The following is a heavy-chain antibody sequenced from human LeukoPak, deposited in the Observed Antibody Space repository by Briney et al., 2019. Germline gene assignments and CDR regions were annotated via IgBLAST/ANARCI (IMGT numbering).Heavy chain of an antibody. CDR1: GYSFTSYW. CDR2: IYPGDSDT. V-gene: IGHV5-51*01. Sequence: RESLKISCKGSGYSFTSYWIGWARQMPGKGLEWMGIIYPGDSDTRYSPSFQGQVTISADKSISTAYLQWSSLKASDTAMYYCARLLYPLIYYFDYWGQGTLVTVSS. CDR3: ARLLYPLIYYFDY. D-gene: IGHD2-8*01. J-gene: IGHJ4*02.